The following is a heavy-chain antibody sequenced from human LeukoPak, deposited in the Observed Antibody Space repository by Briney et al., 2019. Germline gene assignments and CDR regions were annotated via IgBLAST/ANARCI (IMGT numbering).Heavy chain of an antibody. CDR3: ARGGVKDYYGSGGYYHFDY. CDR1: GGSISSGGYS. J-gene: IGHJ4*02. D-gene: IGHD3-10*01. Sequence: SETLSLTCAVSGGSISSGGYSWSWIRQPPGKGLEWIGYIYHSGSTYYNPSLKSRVTISVDRSKNQFSLKLSSVTAADTAVYYCARGGVKDYYGSGGYYHFDYWGQGTLVTVSS. V-gene: IGHV4-30-2*01. CDR2: IYHSGST.